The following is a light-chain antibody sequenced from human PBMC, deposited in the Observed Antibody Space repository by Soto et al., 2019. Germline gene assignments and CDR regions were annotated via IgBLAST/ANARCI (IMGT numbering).Light chain of an antibody. Sequence: EVVMTQSPGTLSVSPGESATLSCRASQNITGRLAWYQQKPGQPPRLLIYGASTRANGLPATFSGSGSGTEFTLTISSLQSEDFAVYYCQQYGSSPYTFGQGTRLEIK. CDR2: GAS. CDR1: QNITGR. J-gene: IGKJ5*01. CDR3: QQYGSSPYT. V-gene: IGKV3-15*01.